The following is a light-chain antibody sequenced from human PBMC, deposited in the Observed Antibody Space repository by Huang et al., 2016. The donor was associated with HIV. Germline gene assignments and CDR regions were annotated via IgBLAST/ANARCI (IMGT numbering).Light chain of an antibody. CDR3: QQYNNWPLFT. V-gene: IGKV3-15*01. J-gene: IGKJ3*01. CDR1: QRVSSN. Sequence: EIVMTQSPATLSVSPGERATLSCRASQRVSSNLAGYQQKPGQAPRRLIYGASTRAPGIPARFSGSGSGTEFTLTISSLQSEDFAVYYCQQYNNWPLFTFGPGTKVDIK. CDR2: GAS.